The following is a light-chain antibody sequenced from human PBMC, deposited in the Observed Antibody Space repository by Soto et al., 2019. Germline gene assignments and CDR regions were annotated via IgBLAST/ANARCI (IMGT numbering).Light chain of an antibody. CDR3: QQYHSYSYT. CDR1: QTVSTW. V-gene: IGKV1-5*01. Sequence: DIQMTQSPSTLSSSVGDRFTITCRASQTVSTWLAWYQQKPGKAPKLLIYDASSLASGVPSRFSGSGSETEFTLTINSLQPDDFATYYCQQYHSYSYTFGQGTKV. J-gene: IGKJ2*01. CDR2: DAS.